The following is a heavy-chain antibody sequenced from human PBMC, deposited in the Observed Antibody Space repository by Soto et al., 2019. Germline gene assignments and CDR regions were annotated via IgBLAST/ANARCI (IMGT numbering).Heavy chain of an antibody. D-gene: IGHD5-18*01. V-gene: IGHV3-33*01. CDR2: IWYDGSNK. J-gene: IGHJ6*02. Sequence: PGGSPRLSCAASGFTFSSYGMHWVRQAPGKGLEWVAVIWYDGSNKYYADSVKGRFTISRDNSKNTPYLQMNSLRAEDTAVYYCARGNSYGYAYYYGMDVWGQGTTVTVSS. CDR1: GFTFSSYG. CDR3: ARGNSYGYAYYYGMDV.